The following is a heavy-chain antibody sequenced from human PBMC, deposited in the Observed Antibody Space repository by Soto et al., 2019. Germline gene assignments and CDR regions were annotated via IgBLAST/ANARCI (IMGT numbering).Heavy chain of an antibody. CDR1: GGSISSYY. CDR2: IYYSGST. V-gene: IGHV4-59*01. CDR3: ARVRQLVSCYYGMDV. J-gene: IGHJ6*02. D-gene: IGHD6-13*01. Sequence: SETLSLTCTVSGGSISSYYWSWIRQPPGKGLEWIGYIYYSGSTNYNPSLKSRVTISVDTSKNQFSLKLSSVTAADTAVYYCARVRQLVSCYYGMDVWGQGTTVTVSS.